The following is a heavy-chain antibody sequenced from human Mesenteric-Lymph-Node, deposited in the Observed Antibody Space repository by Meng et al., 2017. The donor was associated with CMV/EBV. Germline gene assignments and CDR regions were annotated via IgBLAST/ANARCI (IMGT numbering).Heavy chain of an antibody. V-gene: IGHV1-46*01. J-gene: IGHJ6*02. CDR3: ARDWLERDIFVVPAAKPPNYYPLDV. Sequence: ASVKVSCKASGYTFTSYYMHWVRQAPGQGLEWMGIINPSGGSTSYAQKFQGRVTMTRDTSTSTVYMELSSLRSEDTAVYYCARDWLERDIFVVPAAKPPNYYPLDVWGQGTTVTVSS. D-gene: IGHD2-2*01. CDR2: INPSGGST. CDR1: GYTFTSYY.